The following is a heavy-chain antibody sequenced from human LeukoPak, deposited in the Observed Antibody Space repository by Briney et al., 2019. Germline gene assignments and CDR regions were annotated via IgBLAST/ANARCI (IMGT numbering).Heavy chain of an antibody. Sequence: SETLSLTCTVSGGSISSYYWSWIRQPAGKGLEWIGRIYTSGSTNYNPSLKSRVTMSVDTSKNQFSLKLSSATAADTAVYYCARDWALGSGYYGAFDIWGQGTMVTVSS. J-gene: IGHJ3*02. CDR2: IYTSGST. CDR1: GGSISSYY. CDR3: ARDWALGSGYYGAFDI. D-gene: IGHD3-22*01. V-gene: IGHV4-4*07.